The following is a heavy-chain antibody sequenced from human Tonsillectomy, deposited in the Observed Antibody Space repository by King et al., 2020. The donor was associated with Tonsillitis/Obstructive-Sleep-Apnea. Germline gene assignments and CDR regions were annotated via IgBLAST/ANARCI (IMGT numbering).Heavy chain of an antibody. V-gene: IGHV3-30*18. Sequence: VQLVESGGGVVQPGRSLRLSCAASGFTFRNYGIHWVRQAPGKGLEWVALLSYDGSNKYLSDSVKGRFTISWDNSNNTLYLQMNSLRAEDTAVYYCAKDRSFHWTLDYWGQGTLVTVSS. J-gene: IGHJ4*02. D-gene: IGHD3-9*01. CDR3: AKDRSFHWTLDY. CDR1: GFTFRNYG. CDR2: LSYDGSNK.